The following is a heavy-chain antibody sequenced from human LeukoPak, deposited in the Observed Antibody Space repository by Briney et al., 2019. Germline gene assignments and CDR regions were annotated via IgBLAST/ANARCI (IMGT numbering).Heavy chain of an antibody. D-gene: IGHD6-19*01. CDR3: ARDPSSGWNDAFDI. CDR1: GGSISSYY. CDR2: IYYSGST. Sequence: SETLSLTCTVSGGSISSYYWSWIRQPPGKGLEWIGYIYYSGSTNYNPSLKSRVTISVDTSKNQFSLKLSSVIAADTAVYYCARDPSSGWNDAFDIWGQETMVTVSS. V-gene: IGHV4-59*01. J-gene: IGHJ3*02.